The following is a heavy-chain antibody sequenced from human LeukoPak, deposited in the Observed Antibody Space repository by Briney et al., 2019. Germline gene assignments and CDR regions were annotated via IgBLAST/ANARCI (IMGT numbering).Heavy chain of an antibody. Sequence: PSETLSLTCTVSGGSLSTHYWTWVRQPPGKGLEWIGYIYYSGSTNYNPSLKSRVTISVDTSKNQFSLKLSSVTAADTAVYYCARGAYSSGWYGGALDYWGQGTLVTVSS. D-gene: IGHD6-19*01. J-gene: IGHJ4*02. CDR3: ARGAYSSGWYGGALDY. CDR2: IYYSGST. V-gene: IGHV4-59*11. CDR1: GGSLSTHY.